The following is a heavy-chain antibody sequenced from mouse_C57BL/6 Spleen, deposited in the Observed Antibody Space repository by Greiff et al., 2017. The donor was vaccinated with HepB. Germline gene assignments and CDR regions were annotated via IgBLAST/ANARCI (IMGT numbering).Heavy chain of an antibody. CDR2: ISYSGST. CDR3: AHYYGSPHWYFDV. J-gene: IGHJ1*03. D-gene: IGHD1-1*01. CDR1: GYSITSDY. Sequence: EVKLMESGPGLAKPSQTLSLTCSVTGYSITSDYWNWIRKFPGNKLEYMGYISYSGSTYYNPSLKSRISITRDTSNNQYYLQLNSVTTEDTATYYCAHYYGSPHWYFDVWGTGTTVTVSS. V-gene: IGHV3-8*01.